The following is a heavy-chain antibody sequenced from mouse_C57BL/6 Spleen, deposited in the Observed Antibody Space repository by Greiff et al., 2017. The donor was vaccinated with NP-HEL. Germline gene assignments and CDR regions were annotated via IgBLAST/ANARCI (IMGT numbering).Heavy chain of an antibody. J-gene: IGHJ4*01. V-gene: IGHV1-69*01. Sequence: VQLQQPGAELVMPGASVKLSCKASGYTFTSYWMHWVKQRPGQGLEWIGEIDPSDSYTNYNQKFKGKSTLTVDKSSSTAYMQLSSLTSEDSAVYYCARDYGSSSYFDYWGQGTSVTVSS. CDR1: GYTFTSYW. CDR2: IDPSDSYT. CDR3: ARDYGSSSYFDY. D-gene: IGHD1-1*01.